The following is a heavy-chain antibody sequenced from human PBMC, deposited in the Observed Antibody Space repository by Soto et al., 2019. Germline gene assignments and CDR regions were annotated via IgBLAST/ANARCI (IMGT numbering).Heavy chain of an antibody. Sequence: QVQLVQSGAEVKKPGSSVKVSCKASGGTFGSSTISWVRQAPGQGLGWMGGITPVFGAPNYAQKFQGRVTITADKSTSTAYMELRSLRSEDTAVYYCARGERATIAYFDCWGQGTQVTVSS. CDR1: GGTFGSST. J-gene: IGHJ4*02. CDR3: ARGERATIAYFDC. V-gene: IGHV1-69*06. D-gene: IGHD5-12*01. CDR2: ITPVFGAP.